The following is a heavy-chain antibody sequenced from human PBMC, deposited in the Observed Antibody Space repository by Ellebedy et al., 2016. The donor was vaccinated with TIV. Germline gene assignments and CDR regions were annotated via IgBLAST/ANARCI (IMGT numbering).Heavy chain of an antibody. D-gene: IGHD6-6*01. CDR1: GFTFSSHV. CDR2: ISYDGSNK. Sequence: GGSLRLSCAASGFTFSSHVMHWVRQAPGKGLEWVAIISYDGSNKYYADSVKGRLTISRDDSKNTLFLQVNNLRPEDTAVYYCVRAWDSSTWIFDYWGQGTLVTVSS. V-gene: IGHV3-30-3*01. CDR3: VRAWDSSTWIFDY. J-gene: IGHJ4*02.